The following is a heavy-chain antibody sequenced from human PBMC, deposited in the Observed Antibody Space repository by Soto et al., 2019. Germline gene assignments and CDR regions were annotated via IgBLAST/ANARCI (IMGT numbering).Heavy chain of an antibody. V-gene: IGHV3-7*05. Sequence: EVQLVESGGGLVQPGGSLRLSCAASGFTFSGYWMSWVRQAPGKGLEWVTNIKQDGSEQFYVDSVKGRFTISRDNAKNSLYLQMNSLRAEDTAVYYCAREAVWGQGTTVTVSS. CDR2: IKQDGSEQ. J-gene: IGHJ6*02. CDR1: GFTFSGYW. CDR3: AREAV.